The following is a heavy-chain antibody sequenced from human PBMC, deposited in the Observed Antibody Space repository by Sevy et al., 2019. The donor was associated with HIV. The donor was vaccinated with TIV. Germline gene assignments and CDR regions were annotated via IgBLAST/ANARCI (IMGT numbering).Heavy chain of an antibody. CDR1: GFTFISYV. J-gene: IGHJ4*02. D-gene: IGHD3-16*01. CDR2: ISAGGGST. V-gene: IGHV3-23*01. Sequence: GGYLRLSCAASGFTFISYVMSWVRQAPGKGLEWVSSISAGGGSTYYADSVKGRFTISRDNSKNTLDLQMNRLRAEDTAVYYCAKEQLGGFYWGQGTLVTVSS. CDR3: AKEQLGGFY.